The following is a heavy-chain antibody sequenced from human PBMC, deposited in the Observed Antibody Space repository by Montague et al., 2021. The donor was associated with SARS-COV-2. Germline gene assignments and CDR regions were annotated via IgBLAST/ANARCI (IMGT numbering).Heavy chain of an antibody. CDR2: IYYSGST. D-gene: IGHD3-9*01. CDR3: ARQPVLRYFDRLTWFGGMDV. J-gene: IGHJ6*02. Sequence: SETLSLTCTVSGGSISSSSYYWGWIRQPPGKGLEWIGSIYYSGSTYYNPSLKSRVTISVDTSKNQFSLKLSSVTAADTAVYYCARQPVLRYFDRLTWFGGMDVWGQGTTVTVSS. V-gene: IGHV4-39*01. CDR1: GGSISSSSYY.